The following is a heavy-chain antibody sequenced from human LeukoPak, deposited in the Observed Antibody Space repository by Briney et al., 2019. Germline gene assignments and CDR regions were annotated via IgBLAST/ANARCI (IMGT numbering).Heavy chain of an antibody. V-gene: IGHV3-23*01. J-gene: IGHJ4*02. CDR1: GFTFSFHG. CDR2: ISGGGDNT. Sequence: PGGTLRLSCAASGFTFSFHGMSWVRQAPGKGLEWVSAISGGGDNTYYADSVKGRFTISRDNSKNTLYLQMNSLRAEDTAVYYCAKDRYSFGTYYFDYWGQGTLVSVSS. D-gene: IGHD5-18*01. CDR3: AKDRYSFGTYYFDY.